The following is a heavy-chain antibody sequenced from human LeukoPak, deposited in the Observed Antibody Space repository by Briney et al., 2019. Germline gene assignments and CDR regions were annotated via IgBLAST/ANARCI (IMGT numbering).Heavy chain of an antibody. D-gene: IGHD5-24*01. Sequence: GGSLRLSCVASGFTVSSNYMSWVRQAPGKGLEWVSVIYSGGSTYYADSVKGRFTISRDNSKNTLYLQMNSLRAEDTAVYYCARGGWLQSWDYWGQGTLVTVSS. CDR2: IYSGGST. J-gene: IGHJ4*02. CDR3: ARGGWLQSWDY. V-gene: IGHV3-53*01. CDR1: GFTVSSNY.